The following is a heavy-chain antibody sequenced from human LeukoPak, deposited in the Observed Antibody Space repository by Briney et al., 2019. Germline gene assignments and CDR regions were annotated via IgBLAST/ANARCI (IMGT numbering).Heavy chain of an antibody. J-gene: IGHJ4*02. V-gene: IGHV1-8*01. D-gene: IGHD3-10*01. CDR1: GYTFVFND. CDR2: MNPNNGDA. CDR3: ARGRVGRNGWYYFDH. Sequence: ASVKVSCKTSGYTFVFNDLSWVRQVPGQGLEWMGWMNPNNGDAAYAQKFQGRVTMTRDTSITTAYMELSSLRSEDTAVYFCARGRVGRNGWYYFDHWGQGSLVTVSS.